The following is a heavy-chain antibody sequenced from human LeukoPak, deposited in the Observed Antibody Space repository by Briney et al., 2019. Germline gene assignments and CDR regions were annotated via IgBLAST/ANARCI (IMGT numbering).Heavy chain of an antibody. Sequence: ASVKVSCKASGYTFTSYDINWVRQAPGQGLEWMGWMNPNSGNTGYAQKFQGRVTMTRNPSISTAYMELSSLRSEDTAVYYCAREDYDFWSGYPNWFDPWGQGTLVTVSS. V-gene: IGHV1-8*01. J-gene: IGHJ5*02. D-gene: IGHD3-3*01. CDR3: AREDYDFWSGYPNWFDP. CDR1: GYTFTSYD. CDR2: MNPNSGNT.